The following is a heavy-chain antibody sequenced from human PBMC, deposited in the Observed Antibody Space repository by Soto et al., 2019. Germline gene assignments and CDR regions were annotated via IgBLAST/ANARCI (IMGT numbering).Heavy chain of an antibody. D-gene: IGHD3-22*01. CDR1: GGSISSSSYY. J-gene: IGHJ6*02. CDR3: ARRLYYDSSGFEGGGMDV. CDR2: IYYSGST. Sequence: SENLTLTSTVSGGSISSSSYYWGWIRQPPGKGLEWIGSIYYSGSTYYNPSLKSRVTISVDTSKNQTTLKLNSVTAVDTAVYYCARRLYYDSSGFEGGGMDVWGQGTTVT. V-gene: IGHV4-39*01.